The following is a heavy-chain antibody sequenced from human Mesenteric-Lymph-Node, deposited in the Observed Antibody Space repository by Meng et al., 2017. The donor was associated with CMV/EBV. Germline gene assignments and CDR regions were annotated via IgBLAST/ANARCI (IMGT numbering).Heavy chain of an antibody. D-gene: IGHD1-7*01. J-gene: IGHJ4*02. CDR3: ARDVGEQTGTTAFDY. Sequence: GGSLRLSCAASGFTFSGSAMHWVRQASGKGLEWVGRIRSKANSYATAYAASVKGRFTISRDDSKNTAYLQMNSLKTEDTAVYYCARDVGEQTGTTAFDYWGQGTLVTVSS. V-gene: IGHV3-73*01. CDR1: GFTFSGSA. CDR2: IRSKANSYAT.